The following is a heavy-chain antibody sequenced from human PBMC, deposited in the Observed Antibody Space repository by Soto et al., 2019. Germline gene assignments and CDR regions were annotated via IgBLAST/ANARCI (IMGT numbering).Heavy chain of an antibody. D-gene: IGHD7-27*01. J-gene: IGHJ6*02. V-gene: IGHV5-51*01. CDR3: ARSPGPSHYYYYGMDV. CDR2: IYPGDSDT. Sequence: PGESLKISCKGSGYSFTSYWIGWVRQMPGKGLEWMGIIYPGDSDTRYSPSFQGQVTISADKSISTAYLQWSSLKASDTAMYYCARSPGPSHYYYYGMDVWRQGTTVTVSS. CDR1: GYSFTSYW.